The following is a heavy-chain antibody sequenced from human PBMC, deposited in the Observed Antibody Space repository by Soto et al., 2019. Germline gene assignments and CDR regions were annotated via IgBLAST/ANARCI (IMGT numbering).Heavy chain of an antibody. CDR1: GFTFSSYA. CDR3: AQHARPDYYDSSGYYYL. V-gene: IGHV3-23*01. CDR2: ISGSGGST. D-gene: IGHD3-22*01. J-gene: IGHJ4*02. Sequence: PXGSLRLSCAASGFTFSSYAMSWVRQAPGKGLEWVSAISGSGGSTYYADSVKGRFTISRDNSKNTLYLQMNSLRAEDTAVYYCAQHARPDYYDSSGYYYLWGQGTLVTVSS.